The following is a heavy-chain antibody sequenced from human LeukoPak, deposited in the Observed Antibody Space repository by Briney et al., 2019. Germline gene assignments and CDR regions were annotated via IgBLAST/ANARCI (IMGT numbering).Heavy chain of an antibody. Sequence: GGSLRLSCVASGFTFNNHWMHWVRQAPGGGMVWVSRIDSDVRTTIYADSVKGRFTHSRDNAKNTLYLQMSSRRAEDTAVYYRARGGEYSGSPFDPGGQGTLVTVPS. J-gene: IGHJ5*02. CDR2: IDSDVRTT. CDR1: GFTFNNHW. V-gene: IGHV3-74*01. D-gene: IGHD1-26*01. CDR3: ARGGEYSGSPFDP.